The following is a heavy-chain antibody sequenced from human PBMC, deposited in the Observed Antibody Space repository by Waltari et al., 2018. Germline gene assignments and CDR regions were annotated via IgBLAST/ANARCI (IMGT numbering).Heavy chain of an antibody. J-gene: IGHJ4*02. Sequence: QLQLPESGPGLVKPSETLSLTCTVSGGSLSSSSDYWVWFRPPPGKGLEWIGSINYSGNTYYNPSLKSRLTISVDTSENQFSLKLSSVTAADTAIYYCASLGGNSYGFNYFDYWGQGNLVTVSS. D-gene: IGHD5-18*01. V-gene: IGHV4-39*01. CDR2: INYSGNT. CDR1: GGSLSSSSDY. CDR3: ASLGGNSYGFNYFDY.